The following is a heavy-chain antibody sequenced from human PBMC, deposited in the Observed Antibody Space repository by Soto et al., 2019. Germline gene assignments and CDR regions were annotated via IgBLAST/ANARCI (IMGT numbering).Heavy chain of an antibody. D-gene: IGHD4-4*01. V-gene: IGHV3-21*01. J-gene: IGHJ4*02. CDR3: ARAAGSYTHYYFDY. Sequence: GGSLRLSCAASGFTFSSYSMNWVRQAPGKGLEWVSSISSSSSYIYYADSVKGRFTISRDNAKNSLYLQMNSLRAEDTAVYYCARAAGSYTHYYFDYWGQGTLVTVSS. CDR2: ISSSSSYI. CDR1: GFTFSSYS.